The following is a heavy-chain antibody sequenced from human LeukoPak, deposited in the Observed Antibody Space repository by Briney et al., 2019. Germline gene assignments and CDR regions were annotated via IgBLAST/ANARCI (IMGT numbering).Heavy chain of an antibody. CDR1: GCSISSGDYY. Sequence: TLSLTCTVSGCSISSGDYYWIWIPQPPGKGREWIGYISYSGSSYYNPSLTSRVTISVDTSKNQFYLTLSSLTAADTAVYSCARDQGGYDSSGYLGYWGQGTLVTVSS. D-gene: IGHD3-22*01. J-gene: IGHJ4*02. V-gene: IGHV4-30-4*08. CDR3: ARDQGGYDSSGYLGY. CDR2: ISYSGSS.